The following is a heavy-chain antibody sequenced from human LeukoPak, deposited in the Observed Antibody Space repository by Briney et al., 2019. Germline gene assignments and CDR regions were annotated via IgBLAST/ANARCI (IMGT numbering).Heavy chain of an antibody. D-gene: IGHD5-18*01. CDR1: GFTFSSYA. Sequence: GGSLGLSCAASGFTFSSYAMSWVRQAPGKGLEWVSAISGSGGSTYYTDSVKGRFTISRDNSKNTLYLQMNSLRAEDTAVYYCAKDLPWIQLCLERAPDYWGQGTLVTVSS. CDR3: AKDLPWIQLCLERAPDY. CDR2: ISGSGGST. V-gene: IGHV3-23*01. J-gene: IGHJ4*02.